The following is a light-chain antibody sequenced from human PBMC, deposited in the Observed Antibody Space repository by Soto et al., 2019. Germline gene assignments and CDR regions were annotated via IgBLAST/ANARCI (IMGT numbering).Light chain of an antibody. CDR1: QSVSSN. CDR2: GAS. CDR3: QQYGRSPFT. Sequence: ERVMRRARATLSVAAVEIDTLSCRASQSVSSNLAWYQQKPGQAPRLLIYGASSRATGVPDRFSASGSGTDFTLTISRLEPEDFAVYSCQQYGRSPFTFGPGTEVDIK. J-gene: IGKJ3*01. V-gene: IGKV3-20*01.